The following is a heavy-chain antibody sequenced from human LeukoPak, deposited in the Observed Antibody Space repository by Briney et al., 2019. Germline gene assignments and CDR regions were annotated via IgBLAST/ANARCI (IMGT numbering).Heavy chain of an antibody. J-gene: IGHJ5*02. Sequence: KPSETLSLTCTVSGGSISSSSYYWGWIRQPPGKGLEWIGSVFYTGSAYFNPSLKSRVTISVDTPKKQFSLKLSSVTAADTAVYYCARRATFNSMRLYNWFDPWGQGTQVTVSS. CDR2: VFYTGSA. CDR1: GGSISSSSYY. D-gene: IGHD2/OR15-2a*01. V-gene: IGHV4-39*07. CDR3: ARRATFNSMRLYNWFDP.